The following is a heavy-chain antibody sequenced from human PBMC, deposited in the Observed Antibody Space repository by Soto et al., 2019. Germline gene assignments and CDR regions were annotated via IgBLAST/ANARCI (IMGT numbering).Heavy chain of an antibody. V-gene: IGHV1-69*01. Sequence: QVQLVQSGAEVKQPGSSVKVSCKTSGGTFSTYAIYWVRQSPGQGLEWMGALIPLFGTADYAQKFQGRVTITADESTSTAYRELSRLRSEDTDVYYCARPKGSYSSGYYYFDYWGQGTLVTGSS. CDR2: LIPLFGTA. J-gene: IGHJ4*02. CDR3: ARPKGSYSSGYYYFDY. CDR1: GGTFSTYA. D-gene: IGHD6-19*01.